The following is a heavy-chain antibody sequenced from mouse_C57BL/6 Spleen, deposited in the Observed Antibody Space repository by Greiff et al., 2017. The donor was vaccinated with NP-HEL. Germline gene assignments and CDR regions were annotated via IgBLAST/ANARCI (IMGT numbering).Heavy chain of an antibody. J-gene: IGHJ3*01. D-gene: IGHD4-1*01. Sequence: QVQLQQSGAELVRPGASVKLSCKASGYTFTDYYINWVKQRPGQGLEWIARIYPGSGNTYYNEKFKGKATLTAEKSSSTAYMQLSSLTSEDSAVYFCARRELTGAFAYWGQGTLVTVSA. V-gene: IGHV1-76*01. CDR3: ARRELTGAFAY. CDR2: IYPGSGNT. CDR1: GYTFTDYY.